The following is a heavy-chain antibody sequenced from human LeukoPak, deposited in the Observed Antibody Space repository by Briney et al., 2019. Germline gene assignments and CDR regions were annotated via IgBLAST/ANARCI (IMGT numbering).Heavy chain of an antibody. Sequence: GGSLRLSCAASGFTFSSYGMHWVRQAPGKGLEWVAFIRYDGSSKYYADSVKGRFTISRDNSKNTLYLQMNSLRAEDTAVYYCAKSGTSGYYLYYFDYWGQGTLVTVSS. CDR2: IRYDGSSK. CDR1: GFTFSSYG. J-gene: IGHJ4*02. D-gene: IGHD3-22*01. V-gene: IGHV3-30*02. CDR3: AKSGTSGYYLYYFDY.